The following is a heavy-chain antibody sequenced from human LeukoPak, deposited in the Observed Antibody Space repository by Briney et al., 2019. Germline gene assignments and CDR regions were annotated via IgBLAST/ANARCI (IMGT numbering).Heavy chain of an antibody. CDR3: ARSSPGWYCSSTSCYSSAFDI. J-gene: IGHJ3*02. Sequence: SETLSLTCTASGGSISSSSYYWGWIRQPPGKGLEWIGSIYYSGSTYYNPSLKSRVTISVDTSKNQFSLKLSSVTAADTAVYYCARSSPGWYCSSTSCYSSAFDIWGQGTMVTVSS. CDR2: IYYSGST. CDR1: GGSISSSSYY. D-gene: IGHD2-2*01. V-gene: IGHV4-39*01.